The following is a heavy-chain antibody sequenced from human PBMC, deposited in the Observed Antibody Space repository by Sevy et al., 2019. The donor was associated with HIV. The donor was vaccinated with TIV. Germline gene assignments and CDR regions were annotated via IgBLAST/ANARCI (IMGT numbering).Heavy chain of an antibody. CDR2: IKQDGSEK. CDR3: ARIRGIMITFGRVIHDAFDI. CDR1: GFTFSSYW. V-gene: IGHV3-7*03. Sequence: GGSLRLSCAASGFTFSSYWMSWVRQAPGKGLEWVANIKQDGSEKYYVDSVKGRFTISRDNAKNSLYLQMNSLRAEDTAVYYCARIRGIMITFGRVIHDAFDIWGQGTMVTVSS. D-gene: IGHD3-16*02. J-gene: IGHJ3*02.